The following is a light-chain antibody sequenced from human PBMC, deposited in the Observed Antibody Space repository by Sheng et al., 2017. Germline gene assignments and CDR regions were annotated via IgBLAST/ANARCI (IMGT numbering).Light chain of an antibody. V-gene: IGKV1-13*02. J-gene: IGKJ4*01. CDR2: DAS. Sequence: IQMTQSPSSLSASVGDRVSITCRASQHLNNFLAWYQQKPGKPPKLLIFDASSLESGVPSRFSGSGSGTDFTLTISSLQPEDFATYYCQQFDSSSQEFTFGGGTKVDIK. CDR3: QQFDSSSQEFT. CDR1: QHLNNF.